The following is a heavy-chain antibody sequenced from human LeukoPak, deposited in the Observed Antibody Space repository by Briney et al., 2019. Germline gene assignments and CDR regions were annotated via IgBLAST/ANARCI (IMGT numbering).Heavy chain of an antibody. CDR2: INPNSGGT. CDR3: ARDVSSSSSWIYYYYYYGMDV. D-gene: IGHD6-6*01. J-gene: IGHJ6*02. Sequence: ASVKVSCKASGYTFTGYYMHWVRQAPGQGLEWMGWINPNSGGTNYAQKFQGRVTMTRDTPISTAYMELSRLRSDDTAVYYCARDVSSSSSWIYYYYYYGMDVWGQGTTVTVSS. V-gene: IGHV1-2*02. CDR1: GYTFTGYY.